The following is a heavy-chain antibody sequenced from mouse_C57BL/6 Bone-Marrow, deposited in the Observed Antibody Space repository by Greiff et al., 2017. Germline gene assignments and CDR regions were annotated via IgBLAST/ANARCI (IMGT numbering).Heavy chain of an antibody. V-gene: IGHV1-75*01. J-gene: IGHJ1*03. CDR2: IFPGSGST. Sequence: QVHVKQSGPELVKPGASVKISCKASGYTFTDYYINWVKQRPGQGLEWIGWIFPGSGSTYYNEKFKGKATLTVDKSSSTAYMLLSSLTSEDSAVYFCARSYYGSSPYWYFDVWGTGTTVTVSS. CDR1: GYTFTDYY. CDR3: ARSYYGSSPYWYFDV. D-gene: IGHD1-1*01.